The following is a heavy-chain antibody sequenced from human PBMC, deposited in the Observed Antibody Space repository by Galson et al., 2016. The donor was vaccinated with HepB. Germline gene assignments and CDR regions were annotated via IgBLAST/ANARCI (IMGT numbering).Heavy chain of an antibody. CDR3: TKAFYYDSTGYYWPFDY. J-gene: IGHJ4*02. Sequence: SLRLSCAASGFTFGDYAMSWFRQAPGKGLEWVGFIRSKAYGGTTEYAAPVKGRFTISRDDSKSIAYLQMNSLKTEDQAGYYCTKAFYYDSTGYYWPFDYWGQGTLVTVSS. CDR1: GFTFGDYA. CDR2: IRSKAYGGTT. V-gene: IGHV3-49*03. D-gene: IGHD3-22*01.